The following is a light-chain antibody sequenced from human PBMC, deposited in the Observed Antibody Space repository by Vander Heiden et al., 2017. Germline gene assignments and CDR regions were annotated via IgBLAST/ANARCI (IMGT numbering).Light chain of an antibody. V-gene: IGLV1-47*01. CDR1: TTNIENNY. Sequence: QSVLSQPPSTFGTPAQRVTSSCSGSTTNIENNYVYWYQKFPGTAPKIVIYRDNQRPAGISDRFSGSKSGTSASLAISGLRSEDEADYYCATWDDSLSSWVFGGGTGLTVL. CDR2: RDN. CDR3: ATWDDSLSSWV. J-gene: IGLJ3*02.